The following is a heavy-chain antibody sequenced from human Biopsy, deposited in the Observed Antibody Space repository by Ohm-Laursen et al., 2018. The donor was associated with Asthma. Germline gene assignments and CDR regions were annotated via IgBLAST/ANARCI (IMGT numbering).Heavy chain of an antibody. Sequence: GPSVKVSCKTSGYTFNSAGITWVRQAPGQGLEWMGWISVYNGNTKVAQKLQDRVTMITDTSTSTAYMELRSLRSEDTAVYFCARAVDYSHYYGIDVWGQGTTVTVS. CDR2: ISVYNGNT. J-gene: IGHJ6*02. CDR1: GYTFNSAG. CDR3: ARAVDYSHYYGIDV. V-gene: IGHV1-18*01. D-gene: IGHD3-10*01.